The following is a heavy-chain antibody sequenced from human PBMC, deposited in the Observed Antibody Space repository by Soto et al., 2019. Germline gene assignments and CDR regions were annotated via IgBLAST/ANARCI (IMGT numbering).Heavy chain of an antibody. V-gene: IGHV3-48*02. CDR2: ISSSSSTI. CDR3: AREGGMDV. J-gene: IGHJ6*02. CDR1: AFTFSTYS. Sequence: EVQLVESGGGLVQPGGSLRLSCAASAFTFSTYSMNWVRQAPGKGLEWLSYISSSSSTIYYADSVKGRFSISRDNAKNSLYLQSNSLRDEDTAIYYSAREGGMDVWGQGTTVTVSS.